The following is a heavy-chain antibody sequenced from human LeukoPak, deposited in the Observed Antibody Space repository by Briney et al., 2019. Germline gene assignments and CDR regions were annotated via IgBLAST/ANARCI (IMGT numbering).Heavy chain of an antibody. V-gene: IGHV3-21*01. CDR3: ARDLTSSWGPSWVYDY. CDR1: GFTFSNFW. D-gene: IGHD6-6*01. CDR2: ISSSSSYI. Sequence: PGGSLRLSCAASGFTFSNFWMNWVRQAPGKGLEWVSSISSSSSYIYYADSVKGRFTISRDNAKNSLYLQMNSLRAEDTAVYYCARDLTSSWGPSWVYDYWGQGTLVTVSS. J-gene: IGHJ4*02.